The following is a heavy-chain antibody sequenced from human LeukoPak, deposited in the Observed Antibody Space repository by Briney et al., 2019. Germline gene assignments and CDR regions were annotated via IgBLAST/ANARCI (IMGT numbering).Heavy chain of an antibody. CDR2: ISSNSNLI. J-gene: IGHJ6*02. D-gene: IGHD5-24*01. V-gene: IGHV3-48*02. Sequence: GGSLRLSCAASGVTFSSYSMNWVRQAPGKGLEWVSYISSNSNLIYYADSVKGRFTISRDNAKNSLYLQMNSLRDEDTAVYYCARDGYKTYGMDVWGQGTTVTVSS. CDR3: ARDGYKTYGMDV. CDR1: GVTFSSYS.